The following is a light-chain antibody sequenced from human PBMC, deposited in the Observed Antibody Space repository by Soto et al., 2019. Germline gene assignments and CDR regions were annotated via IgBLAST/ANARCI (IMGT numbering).Light chain of an antibody. V-gene: IGKV3-15*01. Sequence: EIVFTQSPATLSLSPGERATLSCRASQSIGTYLAWYPQKPGQAPRXLIYDASTRETGIPARFTGSGSGTEFTLTISSLQSEDFAFYDCQQYTYWTRTFGQGTQVDIK. CDR1: QSIGTY. CDR3: QQYTYWTRT. J-gene: IGKJ1*01. CDR2: DAS.